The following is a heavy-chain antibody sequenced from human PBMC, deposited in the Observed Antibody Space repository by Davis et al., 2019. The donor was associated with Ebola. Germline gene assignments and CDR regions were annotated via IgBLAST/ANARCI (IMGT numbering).Heavy chain of an antibody. CDR1: AFSFSNYA. D-gene: IGHD5-18*01. CDR3: ARDGILPYEYSYGLDY. Sequence: GGSLRLSCAASAFSFSNYAVTWVRQAPGEGLEWVSTIGTSGNTHYADSVKGRFTISRDNSENTAYLQMNSLRAEDTAVYYCARDGILPYEYSYGLDYWGQGTLVTVSS. CDR2: IGTSGNT. V-gene: IGHV3-23*01. J-gene: IGHJ4*02.